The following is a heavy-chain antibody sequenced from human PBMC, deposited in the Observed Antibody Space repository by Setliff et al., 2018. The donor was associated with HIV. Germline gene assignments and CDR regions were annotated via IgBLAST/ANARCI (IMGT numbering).Heavy chain of an antibody. Sequence: TLSLTCTVSGGSISSYYWSWIRQPPGKGLEWIGYIYTSGSTNYNPSLKSRVTISVDTSKNQFSLKLSSVTAADTAMYYCAREHCSGGSCNGFDIWGQGTMVTVSS. CDR2: IYTSGST. CDR3: AREHCSGGSCNGFDI. V-gene: IGHV4-4*09. D-gene: IGHD2-15*01. J-gene: IGHJ3*02. CDR1: GGSISSYY.